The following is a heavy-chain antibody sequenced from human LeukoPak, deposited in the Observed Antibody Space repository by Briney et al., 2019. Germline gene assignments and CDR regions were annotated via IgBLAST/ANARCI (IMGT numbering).Heavy chain of an antibody. Sequence: PGGSLRLSCAASGFTFSSYGMHWVRQAPGKGLEWVAFIRYDGSNKYYADSVKGRFTISRDNSQITLYLQMNSLRAEDTAVYYCARAPHYYDSSGYPYYFDYWGQGTLVTVSS. CDR1: GFTFSSYG. D-gene: IGHD3-22*01. CDR2: IRYDGSNK. J-gene: IGHJ4*02. CDR3: ARAPHYYDSSGYPYYFDY. V-gene: IGHV3-30*02.